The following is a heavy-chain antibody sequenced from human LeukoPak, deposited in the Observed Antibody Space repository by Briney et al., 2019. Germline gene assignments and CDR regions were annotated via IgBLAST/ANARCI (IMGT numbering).Heavy chain of an antibody. Sequence: SXXASGXXFXXXYXXWVXXXPXXXXXXXXXINPSGGSTSYAQKFQGRVTMTRDTSTSTVYMELSSLRSEDTAVYYCARDKTYYYDSSGFDYWGQGTLVTVSS. J-gene: IGHJ4*02. CDR1: GXXFXXXY. CDR2: INPSGGST. CDR3: ARDKTYYYDSSGFDY. V-gene: IGHV1-46*01. D-gene: IGHD3-22*01.